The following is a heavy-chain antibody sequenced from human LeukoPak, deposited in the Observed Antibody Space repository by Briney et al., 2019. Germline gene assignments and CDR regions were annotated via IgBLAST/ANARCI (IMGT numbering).Heavy chain of an antibody. Sequence: PGGSLRLSCAASGFAFSSYDMNWVRQAPGKGLEWVSYIRSSGSTINYAASVKGRFTISRDNAQKSVYLHMNSLRDEDTATYYCARLGERTTMIRGVIVEAFDIWGQGTMVTVSS. CDR3: ARLGERTTMIRGVIVEAFDI. V-gene: IGHV3-48*03. CDR2: IRSSGSTI. CDR1: GFAFSSYD. J-gene: IGHJ3*02. D-gene: IGHD3-10*01.